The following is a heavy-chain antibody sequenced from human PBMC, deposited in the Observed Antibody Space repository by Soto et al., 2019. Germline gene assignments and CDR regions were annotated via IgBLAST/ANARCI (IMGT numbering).Heavy chain of an antibody. V-gene: IGHV5-51*04. CDR3: ARGYEDYGESRGSGFDY. D-gene: IGHD4-17*01. CDR2: IYPGDSDT. J-gene: IGHJ4*02. Sequence: GESLKISCKASGYKFTKYYIGWVRQMPGKGLEWVGVIYPGDSDTKYSAPLQGQVTISADKPINTAYLQWSSLKASDTAMYYGARGYEDYGESRGSGFDYWGQGTMVTVSS. CDR1: GYKFTKYY.